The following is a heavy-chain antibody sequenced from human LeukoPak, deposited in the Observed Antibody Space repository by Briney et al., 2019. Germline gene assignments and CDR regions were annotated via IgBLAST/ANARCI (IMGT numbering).Heavy chain of an antibody. V-gene: IGHV1-69*05. J-gene: IGHJ3*02. CDR3: ARDFHYDTHGAFDI. Sequence: ASVKVSCKASGGTFSSYAISWVRQAPGQGLEWMGEIIPIFGTANYAQKFQGRVTITTDESTSTAYMELSSLRSEDTAVYYCARDFHYDTHGAFDIWGQGTMVTVSS. CDR1: GGTFSSYA. CDR2: IIPIFGTA. D-gene: IGHD3-22*01.